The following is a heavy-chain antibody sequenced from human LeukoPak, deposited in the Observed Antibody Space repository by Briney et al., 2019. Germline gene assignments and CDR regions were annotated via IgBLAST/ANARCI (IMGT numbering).Heavy chain of an antibody. CDR2: IYYSGST. D-gene: IGHD5-18*01. J-gene: IGHJ4*02. V-gene: IGHV4-39*07. CDR3: ARGGLGYDWDTAMVTNYYFDY. CDR1: GGSISSSSYY. Sequence: SETLSLTCTVSGGSISSSSYYWGWIRQPPGKGLEWIGSIYYSGSTYYNPSLKSRVTISVDTSKNQFSLKLSSVTAADTAVYYCARGGLGYDWDTAMVTNYYFDYWGQGTLVTVSS.